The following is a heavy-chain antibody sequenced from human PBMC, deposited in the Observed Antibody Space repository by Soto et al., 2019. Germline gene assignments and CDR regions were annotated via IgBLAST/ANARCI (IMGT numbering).Heavy chain of an antibody. CDR2: MNPNSANT. CDR3: ARSHLLQQLVPPYGY. CDR1: GYTFTSYD. D-gene: IGHD6-13*01. J-gene: IGHJ4*02. V-gene: IGHV1-8*01. Sequence: GASVKVSCKASGYTFTSYDINWVRQATGQGLEWMGWMNPNSANTGYAQKFQGRVTMTRDTSTSTVYMELSSLRSEDTAVYYCARSHLLQQLVPPYGYWGQGTLVTVSS.